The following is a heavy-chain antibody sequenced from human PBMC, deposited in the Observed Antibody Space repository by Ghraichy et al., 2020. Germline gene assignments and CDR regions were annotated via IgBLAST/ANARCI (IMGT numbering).Heavy chain of an antibody. Sequence: SETLSLTCSVSGASISSDYWSWIRQPPGKGLEWIGHIHYTGDTNHNPSLKNRVTMSVDTSKNRLSLNLSSVTAADTAVYYCERFVRVTGTLLPAGWWSAFDLWGQGTVVNVSS. CDR3: ERFVRVTGTLLPAGWWSAFDL. CDR1: GASISSDY. V-gene: IGHV4-59*01. CDR2: IHYTGDT. J-gene: IGHJ3*01. D-gene: IGHD1-7*01.